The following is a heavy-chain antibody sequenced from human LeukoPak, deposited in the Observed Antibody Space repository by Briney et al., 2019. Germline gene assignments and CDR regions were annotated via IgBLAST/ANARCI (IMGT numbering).Heavy chain of an antibody. V-gene: IGHV4-4*09. Sequence: PSETLSLTSTVSGGSISSYYWSWIRQPPGKGLEWIGYIYTSGSTNYNPSLKSRVTISVDTSKNQFSLKLSSVTAADTAVYYCARLVAYSSSWKDYYMDVWGKGTTVTVSS. J-gene: IGHJ6*03. CDR2: IYTSGST. CDR3: ARLVAYSSSWKDYYMDV. D-gene: IGHD6-13*01. CDR1: GGSISSYY.